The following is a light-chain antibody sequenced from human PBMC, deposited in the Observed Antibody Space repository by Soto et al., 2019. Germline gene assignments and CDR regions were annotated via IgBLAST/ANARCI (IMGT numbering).Light chain of an antibody. CDR1: QSVSSSY. J-gene: IGKJ5*01. CDR3: QQYGSLGLIT. V-gene: IGKV3-20*01. Sequence: EIVLTQSPGTLSLSPGERDTLSCRASQSVSSSYLAWYQQKPGQAPRLLIYCASSRATGIPDRFSGSGSGTDFTLTISRLEPEDFAVYYCQQYGSLGLITFGQGTRLEIK. CDR2: CAS.